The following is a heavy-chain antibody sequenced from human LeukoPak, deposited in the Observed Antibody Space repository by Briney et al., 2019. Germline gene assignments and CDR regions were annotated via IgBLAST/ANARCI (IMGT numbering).Heavy chain of an antibody. J-gene: IGHJ4*02. D-gene: IGHD2-2*01. V-gene: IGHV3-48*03. CDR3: ARRYCSSTDCLFDY. CDR1: GFTFSNYD. CDR2: ISSGGGTIK. Sequence: GGSLRLSCASSGFTFSNYDMNWVRQAPGKGLEWVSHISSGGGTIKYYADSLKGRFTISRDSAKNSLYLQMNSLRAEDTAVYYCARRYCSSTDCLFDYWGQGTLVTVSS.